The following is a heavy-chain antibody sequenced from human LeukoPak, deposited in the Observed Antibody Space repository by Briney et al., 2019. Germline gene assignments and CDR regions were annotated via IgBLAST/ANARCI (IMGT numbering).Heavy chain of an antibody. J-gene: IGHJ4*02. CDR3: ARDFEYSSSSYGY. CDR1: GFTFSSYS. V-gene: IGHV3-21*01. D-gene: IGHD6-6*01. Sequence: GGSLGLSCAASGFTFSSYSMNWVRQAPGKGLEWVSSISSSSSYIYYADSVKGRFTISRDNAKNSLYLQMNSLRAEDTAVYYCARDFEYSSSSYGYWGQGTLVTVSS. CDR2: ISSSSSYI.